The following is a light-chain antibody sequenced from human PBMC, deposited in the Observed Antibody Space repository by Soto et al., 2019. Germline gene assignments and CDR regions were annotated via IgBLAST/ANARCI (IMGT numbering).Light chain of an antibody. CDR2: GAS. J-gene: IGKJ5*01. CDR1: QSVSSSY. V-gene: IGKV3-20*01. CDR3: HQYGISPPVT. Sequence: EVEMTQSPATLSVSPGEGATLSCRAIQSVSSSYLAWYQQKPGQAPRLLIYGASSRATGIPDRFSGSGSGTDFTLTISRLEPEDFAMYYCHQYGISPPVTFGQGTRPEI.